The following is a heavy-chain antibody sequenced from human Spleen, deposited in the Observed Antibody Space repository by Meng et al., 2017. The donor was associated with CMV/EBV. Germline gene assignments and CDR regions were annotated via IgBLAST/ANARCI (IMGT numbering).Heavy chain of an antibody. CDR2: ISAYNGNT. V-gene: IGHV1-18*01. D-gene: IGHD1-26*01. CDR1: GYTFSNYG. CDR3: ARDSGSYGDYYYGMDV. Sequence: DSVKVCCKASGYTFSNYGITSVRQAPGQGLEWMGWISAYNGNTYYAQKFRSRVTMTTDTSTSTAYMELRSLRSDDTAVYYGARDSGSYGDYYYGMDVWGQGTTVTVSS. J-gene: IGHJ6*02.